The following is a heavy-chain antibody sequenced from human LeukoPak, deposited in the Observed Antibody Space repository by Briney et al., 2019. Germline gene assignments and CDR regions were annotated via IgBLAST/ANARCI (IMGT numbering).Heavy chain of an antibody. CDR1: GYTFTGYY. J-gene: IGHJ6*03. Sequence: ASVKVSCKASGYTFTGYYMHWVRQAPGRGLEWMGWINPNSGGTNYAQKFQGRVTMTRDTSISTAYMELSRLRSDDTAVYYCARDGGGDRYSGSYYYYCYYMDVWGKGTTVTVSS. D-gene: IGHD1-26*01. CDR2: INPNSGGT. CDR3: ARDGGGDRYSGSYYYYCYYMDV. V-gene: IGHV1-2*02.